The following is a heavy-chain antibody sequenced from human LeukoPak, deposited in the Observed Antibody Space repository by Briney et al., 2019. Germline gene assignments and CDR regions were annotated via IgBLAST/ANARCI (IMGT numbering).Heavy chain of an antibody. V-gene: IGHV1-2*02. CDR1: GYTSTGYY. Sequence: GASVKVSCKASGYTSTGYYMHWVRQAPGQGLEWMGWINPNSGGTNYAQKFQGRVTMTRDTSISTAYMELSRLRSDDTAVYYCAREGYGGNSPGFQHWGQGTLVTVSS. D-gene: IGHD4-23*01. J-gene: IGHJ1*01. CDR3: AREGYGGNSPGFQH. CDR2: INPNSGGT.